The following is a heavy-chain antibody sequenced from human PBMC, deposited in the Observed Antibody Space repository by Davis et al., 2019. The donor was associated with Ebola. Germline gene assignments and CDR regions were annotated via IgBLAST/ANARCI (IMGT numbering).Heavy chain of an antibody. CDR3: ATLALGYCSSTSCRSSNFDY. CDR1: GFTFSSYE. Sequence: GGSLRLSCAASGFTFSSYEMHWVRQAPGKGLEWVSLISWDGGSTFYADSVKGRFTISRDNSKNTLYLQMNSLRAEDTAVYYCATLALGYCSSTSCRSSNFDYWGQGTLVTVSS. CDR2: ISWDGGST. V-gene: IGHV3-NL1*01. J-gene: IGHJ4*02. D-gene: IGHD2-2*01.